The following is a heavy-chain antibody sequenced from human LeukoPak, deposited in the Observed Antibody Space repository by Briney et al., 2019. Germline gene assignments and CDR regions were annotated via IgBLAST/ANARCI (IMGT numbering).Heavy chain of an antibody. CDR1: GGSFSGYY. CDR2: INHSGST. CDR3: CAHRRLRRNDY. V-gene: IGHV4-34*01. J-gene: IGHJ4*02. Sequence: ASETLSLTCAVYGGSFSGYYWSWIRQPPGKGLEWIGEINHSGSTNYNPSLKSRVTISVDTSKNQFSLKLSSVTAADTAVYYCCAHRRLRRNDYWGQGTLVTVSS. D-gene: IGHD3-16*01.